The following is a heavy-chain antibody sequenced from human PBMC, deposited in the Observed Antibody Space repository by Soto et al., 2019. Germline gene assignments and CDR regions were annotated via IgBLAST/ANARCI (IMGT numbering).Heavy chain of an antibody. CDR2: INHSGST. CDR1: GGSFSGYY. V-gene: IGHV4-34*01. CDR3: ARGSSAFDI. J-gene: IGHJ3*02. Sequence: QVQLQQWGAGLLKPSETLSLTCAVYGGSFSGYYWSWIRQPPGKGLEWIGEINHSGSTNYNPSLKSRVAISVDPSKNQFSLKLSSVTAADTAVYCCARGSSAFDIWGQGTMVTVSS.